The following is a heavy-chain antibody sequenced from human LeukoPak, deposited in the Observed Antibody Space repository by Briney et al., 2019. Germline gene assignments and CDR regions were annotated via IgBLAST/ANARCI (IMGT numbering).Heavy chain of an antibody. CDR2: IYYSGST. D-gene: IGHD2-2*01. CDR3: ARLVPAAKNYYYGMDV. CDR1: GGSISSYY. Sequence: PSETLSLTCTVSGGSISSYYWSWIRQPSGKGLEWIGYIYYSGSTDYNPSLKSRVTISVDTSKNQFSLKLSSVTAADTAVYYCARLVPAAKNYYYGMDVWGKGTTVTVSS. V-gene: IGHV4-59*01. J-gene: IGHJ6*04.